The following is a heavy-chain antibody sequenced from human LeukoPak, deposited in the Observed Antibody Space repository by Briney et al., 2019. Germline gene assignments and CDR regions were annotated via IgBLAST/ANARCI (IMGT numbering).Heavy chain of an antibody. CDR3: AREGMVRGVRALDYYYYYMDV. J-gene: IGHJ6*03. D-gene: IGHD3-10*01. Sequence: SETLSLTCTVSGGSISNYYWSWIRQPAGKGLEWIGRMYNSGSTNYNPSLKSRVTMSVDTSKNQFSLKLTSVTAADTAVYYCAREGMVRGVRALDYYYYYMDVWGKGTTVTISS. V-gene: IGHV4-4*07. CDR2: MYNSGST. CDR1: GGSISNYY.